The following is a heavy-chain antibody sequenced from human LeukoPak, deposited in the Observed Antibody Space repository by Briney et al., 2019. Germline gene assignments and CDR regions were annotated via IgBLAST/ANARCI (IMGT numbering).Heavy chain of an antibody. CDR3: AKVAAAGYYYYYYYMDA. Sequence: AGGSLRLSCAASGFTFSSYGMHWVRQAPGKGLEWVAFIRYDGSNKYYADSVKGRFTISRDNSKNTLYLQMNSLRAEDTAVYYCAKVAAAGYYYYYYYMDAWSKGTTVTVSS. V-gene: IGHV3-30*02. J-gene: IGHJ6*03. CDR2: IRYDGSNK. D-gene: IGHD6-13*01. CDR1: GFTFSSYG.